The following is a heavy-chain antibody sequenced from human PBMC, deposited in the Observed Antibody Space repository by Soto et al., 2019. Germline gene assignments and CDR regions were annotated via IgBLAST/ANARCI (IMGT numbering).Heavy chain of an antibody. J-gene: IGHJ6*02. V-gene: IGHV1-3*05. CDR3: AGSGSYSPYSYYGMDV. CDR1: GYTFTSYA. D-gene: IGHD3-22*01. Sequence: QVQLVQSGAEEKKPGASVKVSCKASGYTFTSYAMHWVRQAPGQRLEWMGWINAGNGNTKYSQKFQGRVTITRDTSARTVEMELSSLRSEDTAVYYCAGSGSYSPYSYYGMDVWGQGTTVTVSS. CDR2: INAGNGNT.